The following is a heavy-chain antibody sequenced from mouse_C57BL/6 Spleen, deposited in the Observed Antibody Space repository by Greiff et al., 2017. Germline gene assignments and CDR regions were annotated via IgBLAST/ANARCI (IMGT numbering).Heavy chain of an antibody. V-gene: IGHV5-12*01. CDR2: ISNGGGST. Sequence: EVKLMESGGGLVQPGGSLKLSCAASGFTFSDYYMYWVRQTPEKRLEWVAYISNGGGSTYYPDTVTGRFTISRDNAKNTLYLQMSRLKSEDTAMYYCARKHYGRSFAYWGQGTLVTLSA. D-gene: IGHD1-1*01. J-gene: IGHJ3*01. CDR3: ARKHYGRSFAY. CDR1: GFTFSDYY.